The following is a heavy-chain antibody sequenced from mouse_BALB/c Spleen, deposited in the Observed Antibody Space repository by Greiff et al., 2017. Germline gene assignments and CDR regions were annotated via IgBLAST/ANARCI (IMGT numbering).Heavy chain of an antibody. CDR1: GYSITSDYA. CDR2: ISYSGST. CDR3: ARWATTASWFAY. Sequence: EVQRVESGPGLVKPSQSLSLTCTVTGYSITSDYAWNWIRQFPGNKLEWMGYISYSGSTSYNPSLKSRISITRDTSKNQFFLQLNSVTTEDTATYYCARWATTASWFAYWGQGTLVTVSA. J-gene: IGHJ3*01. V-gene: IGHV3-2*02. D-gene: IGHD1-2*01.